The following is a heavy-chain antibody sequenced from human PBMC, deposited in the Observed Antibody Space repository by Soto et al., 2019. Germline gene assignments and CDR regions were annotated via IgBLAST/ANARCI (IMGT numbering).Heavy chain of an antibody. CDR3: AKDLLPNTVTTCGS. CDR2: ISSDGNNK. V-gene: IGHV3-30*18. J-gene: IGHJ5*02. D-gene: IGHD4-17*01. Sequence: ESGGGAVQPGRSLRLSCAASGFTFDSHGIHWVRQAPGKGLEWVAVISSDGNNKYYADSVKGRFTISRDNFNNILYLQMSSLRAEDTAVYYCAKDLLPNTVTTCGSWGQGTLVTLSS. CDR1: GFTFDSHG.